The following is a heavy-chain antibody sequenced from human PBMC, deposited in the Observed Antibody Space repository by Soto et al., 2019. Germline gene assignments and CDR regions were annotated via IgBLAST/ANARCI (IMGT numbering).Heavy chain of an antibody. J-gene: IGHJ4*02. CDR2: IYPGDSDT. CDR3: ATSPKYYYDSSGYYPLDFDY. CDR1: GYSFTSYW. V-gene: IGHV5-51*01. Sequence: GESLKISCKGSGYSFTSYWIGWVRQMPGKGLEWMGIIYPGDSDTRYSPSFQGQVTISADKSISTAYLQWSSLKASDTAMYYCATSPKYYYDSSGYYPLDFDYWGQGTLVTVSS. D-gene: IGHD3-22*01.